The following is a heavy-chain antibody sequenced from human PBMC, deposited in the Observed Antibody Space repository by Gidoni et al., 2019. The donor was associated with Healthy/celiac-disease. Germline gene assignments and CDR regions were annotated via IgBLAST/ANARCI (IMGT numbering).Heavy chain of an antibody. Sequence: EVQLVESGGGLVKPGGSLRRYCAASGCTFSSYSMNWVRQAPWKGLEWVSSISSRSSYIYYAASVKGRFTLSRDNAKTSLYLQMNSLRAEDTSVYYCARDRDSSSWYSYNWFDPWGQGTLVTVSS. D-gene: IGHD6-13*01. CDR3: ARDRDSSSWYSYNWFDP. J-gene: IGHJ5*02. CDR1: GCTFSSYS. CDR2: ISSRSSYI. V-gene: IGHV3-21*01.